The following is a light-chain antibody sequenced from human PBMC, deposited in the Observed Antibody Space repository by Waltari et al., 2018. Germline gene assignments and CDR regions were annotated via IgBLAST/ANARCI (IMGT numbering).Light chain of an antibody. Sequence: QSALTQPASVSGTPGQSIAISCTGTTSDIGSYTFFSLYQHPPGTAPTFLLYPVNKRPSGVSDRFSGSQSGNTASLTISGLQAEDEADYYCSSYSSRSTLIFGGGTKLTVL. CDR3: SSYSSRSTLI. CDR1: TSDIGSYTF. CDR2: PVN. J-gene: IGLJ2*01. V-gene: IGLV2-14*03.